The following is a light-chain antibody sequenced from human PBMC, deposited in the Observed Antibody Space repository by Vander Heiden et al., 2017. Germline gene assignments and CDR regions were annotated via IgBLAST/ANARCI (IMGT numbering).Light chain of an antibody. CDR2: WAS. CDR1: QSVVYSPNKYNY. V-gene: IGKV4-1*01. CDR3: QQYADFPIS. J-gene: IGKJ3*01. Sequence: DSVMIHGPDSLAVARGERATIYGKSSQSVVYSPNKYNYLAWYQQKPGQPPKLLIYWASARESGVPDRFSGSGSGTDFTLTISSLQAQDVAVYYCQQYADFPISFGSETKVEIK.